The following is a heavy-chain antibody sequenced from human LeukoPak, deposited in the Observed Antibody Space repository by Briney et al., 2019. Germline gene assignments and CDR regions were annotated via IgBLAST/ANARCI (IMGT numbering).Heavy chain of an antibody. CDR3: ARVVGYYGSGSPLVY. CDR2: INPNSGGT. V-gene: IGHV1-2*02. CDR1: GYTFTGYY. Sequence: ASVKVSCKASGYTFTGYYMHWVRQAPGQGLEWMGWINPNSGGTNYAQKFQGRVTMTRDTSISTAYMELSRLRSDDTAVYYCARVVGYYGSGSPLVYWGQGTLVTVSS. D-gene: IGHD3-10*01. J-gene: IGHJ4*02.